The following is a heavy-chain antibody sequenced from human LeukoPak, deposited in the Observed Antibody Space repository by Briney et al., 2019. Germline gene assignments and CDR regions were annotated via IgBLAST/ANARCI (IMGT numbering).Heavy chain of an antibody. CDR2: IYYSGST. D-gene: IGHD3-10*01. CDR1: GGSISSYY. Sequence: PSETLSLTRTVSGGSISSYYWSWIRQPPGKGLEWIGYIYYSGSTNYNPSLKSRVTISVDTSKNQFSLKLSSVTAADTAVYYCARHNYGSGSYFDYWGQGTLVTVSS. CDR3: ARHNYGSGSYFDY. V-gene: IGHV4-59*01. J-gene: IGHJ4*02.